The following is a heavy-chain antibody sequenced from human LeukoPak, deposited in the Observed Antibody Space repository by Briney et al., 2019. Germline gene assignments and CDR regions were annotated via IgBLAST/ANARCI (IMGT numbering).Heavy chain of an antibody. Sequence: GGSLRLSCAASGFTFSNYAMSWVRQAPGKGLEWVSSISSSSSSSSYIYYTDSVKGRFTISRDNSKGTLYLQMNSLRAEDTAVYYCAKANCGSECYYYLDSWGQGTLVTVSS. D-gene: IGHD2-21*01. J-gene: IGHJ4*02. CDR1: GFTFSNYA. V-gene: IGHV3-21*04. CDR2: ISSSSSSSSYI. CDR3: AKANCGSECYYYLDS.